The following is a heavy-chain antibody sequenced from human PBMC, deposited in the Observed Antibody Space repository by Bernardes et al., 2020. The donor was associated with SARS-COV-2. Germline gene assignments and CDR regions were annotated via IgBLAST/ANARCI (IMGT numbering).Heavy chain of an antibody. V-gene: IGHV1-2*02. CDR1: GYTFTVNY. CDR2: MNPNSGGT. D-gene: IGHD6-13*01. J-gene: IGHJ5*01. CDR3: ARGDGSSWFDY. Sequence: SVKVSCKASGYTFTVNYMHWVRQAPGQGLEWMGWMNPNSGGTNYAQKFQGRVTMTRDTSISTAYMELSSLRYDDTAVYYCARGDGSSWFDYWGQGTLVTVSS.